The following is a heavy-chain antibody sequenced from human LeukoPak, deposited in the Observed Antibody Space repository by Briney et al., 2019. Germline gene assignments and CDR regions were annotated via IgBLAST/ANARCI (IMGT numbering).Heavy chain of an antibody. D-gene: IGHD3-22*01. CDR2: IYYSGST. V-gene: IGHV4-59*08. CDR3: LTYYYDSSGYYPHAFDI. J-gene: IGHJ3*02. CDR1: GGSISSYY. Sequence: SETLSLTCTVSGGSISSYYWSWIRQPPGKGLEWIGYIYYSGSTNYNPSLKSRVTISVDTSKNQFSLKLSSVTAADTAVYYCLTYYYDSSGYYPHAFDIWGQGTMATVSS.